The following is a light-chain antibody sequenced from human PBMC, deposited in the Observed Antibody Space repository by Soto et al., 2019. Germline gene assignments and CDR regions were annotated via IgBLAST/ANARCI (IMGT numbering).Light chain of an antibody. Sequence: DIQMTQSPSSLSASVGDRVTITCRAGQDINIYLAWYQQKPGKVPKILISAASTLQSAVPSRFSGSGSGTDFTLTISSLQAEDVATYYCQKYDGAPLSFGGGTKVEIK. CDR2: AAS. V-gene: IGKV1-27*01. CDR3: QKYDGAPLS. CDR1: QDINIY. J-gene: IGKJ4*01.